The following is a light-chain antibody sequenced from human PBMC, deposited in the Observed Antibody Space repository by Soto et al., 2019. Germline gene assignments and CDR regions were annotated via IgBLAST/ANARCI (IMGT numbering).Light chain of an antibody. V-gene: IGKV1-5*03. CDR2: KAS. CDR3: QQYNHYPWT. CDR1: QSISSW. Sequence: DIQMTQSPSILSASLGDRVTITCRASQSISSWLAWYQQKPGKAPKLLIYKASSLESGVPSRFSGSGSGTEFTLAISSLQPDDFATYFCQQYNHYPWTFGQGTKVEIK. J-gene: IGKJ1*01.